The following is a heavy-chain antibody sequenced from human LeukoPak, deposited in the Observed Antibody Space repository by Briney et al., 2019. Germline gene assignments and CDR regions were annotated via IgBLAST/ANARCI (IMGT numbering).Heavy chain of an antibody. Sequence: SETLSLTCAVYGGSFSGFYWRWIRQPPGKGLEWIGEINHSGSTNYNPSLKSRVTISVDTSKNQFSLKLSSVTAADTAVYYCARGRLLWFGELPYYFDYWGQGTLVTVSS. V-gene: IGHV4-34*01. CDR3: ARGRLLWFGELPYYFDY. CDR1: GGSFSGFY. D-gene: IGHD3-10*01. J-gene: IGHJ4*02. CDR2: INHSGST.